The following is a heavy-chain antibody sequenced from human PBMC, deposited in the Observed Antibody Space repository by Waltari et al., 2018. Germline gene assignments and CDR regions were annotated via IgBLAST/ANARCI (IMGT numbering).Heavy chain of an antibody. CDR2: IYHSGST. V-gene: IGHV4-31*03. Sequence: QVQLQESGPGLVKPSQTLSLTCTVSGGSISSGGYYWSWIRQHPGKGLEWIGYIYHSGSTYYNPSLKSRVTISVDRSKNQFSLKLSSVTAADTAVYYCARDVTVTTLSGVGWIDPWGQGTLVTVSS. J-gene: IGHJ5*02. CDR3: ARDVTVTTLSGVGWIDP. D-gene: IGHD4-17*01. CDR1: GGSISSGGYY.